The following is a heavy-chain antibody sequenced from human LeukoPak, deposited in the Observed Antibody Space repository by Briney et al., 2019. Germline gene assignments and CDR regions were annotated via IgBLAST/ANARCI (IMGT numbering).Heavy chain of an antibody. D-gene: IGHD3-22*01. V-gene: IGHV3-21*01. CDR2: ISSSNSYI. J-gene: IGHJ4*02. Sequence: GGCLRLSCAASVVTFSIYSMNCVRHAPRKGLEWGSLISSSNSYIYYADTVKGRFTISRDNAKTSMYLQMNSLRADDTAVYYCARASYYDSSGYGYWGQGTLVTVSS. CDR3: ARASYYDSSGYGY. CDR1: VVTFSIYS.